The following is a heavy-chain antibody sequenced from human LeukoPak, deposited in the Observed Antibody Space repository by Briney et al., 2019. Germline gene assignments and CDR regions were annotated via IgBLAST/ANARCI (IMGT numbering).Heavy chain of an antibody. J-gene: IGHJ4*02. V-gene: IGHV3-48*02. CDR2: ISSSRSTI. CDR3: ARAVAGFDY. Sequence: GGSLRLSCAASGFTFNTYSMNWVRQAPGQGLEWVSYISSSRSTIYYADSVKGRFTISRDNAKNSLYLQMNSLRDEDTAVYYCARAVAGFDYWGQGTLVTVSS. CDR1: GFTFNTYS. D-gene: IGHD6-19*01.